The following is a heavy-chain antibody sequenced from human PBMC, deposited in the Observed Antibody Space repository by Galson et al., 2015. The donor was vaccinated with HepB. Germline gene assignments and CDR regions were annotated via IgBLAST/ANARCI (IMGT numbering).Heavy chain of an antibody. V-gene: IGHV3-21*01. J-gene: IGHJ6*04. D-gene: IGHD6-13*01. CDR1: GFTFSAHS. CDR3: ARPYSSSLYGMDV. CDR2: TDSSGTYI. Sequence: SLRLSCAASGFTFSAHSMNWVRHAPGKGLEWVSSTDSSGTYIYYADSVKGRFTISRDNAKNSLYLQMNSLRVDDTAVYYCARPYSSSLYGMDVWGKGTTVTVSS.